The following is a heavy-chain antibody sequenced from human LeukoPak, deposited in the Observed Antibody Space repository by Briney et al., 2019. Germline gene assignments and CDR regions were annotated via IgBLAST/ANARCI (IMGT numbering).Heavy chain of an antibody. V-gene: IGHV3-23*01. CDR2: ISGSGGST. CDR3: AKDLTHAVTTPNDY. J-gene: IGHJ4*02. D-gene: IGHD4-17*01. CDR1: GFTFSSYA. Sequence: SEGSLRLSCAASGFTFSSYAMSWVRQAPGKGLEWVSAISGSGGSTYYADSVKGRFTISRDNSKNTLYLQMNSLRAEDTAVYYCAKDLTHAVTTPNDYWGQGTLVTVSS.